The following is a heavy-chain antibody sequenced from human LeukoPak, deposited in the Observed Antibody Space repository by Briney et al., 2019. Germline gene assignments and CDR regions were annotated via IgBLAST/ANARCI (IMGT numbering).Heavy chain of an antibody. D-gene: IGHD3-9*01. J-gene: IGHJ5*02. V-gene: IGHV3-48*03. CDR2: ISSSGSNI. CDR1: GFTFSSYS. CDR3: ARTAFDWSQVGGNWFDP. Sequence: GGSLRLSCAASGFTFSSYSLNWVRQAPGKGLEWISYISSSGSNIDYADSVKGRFTISGDNGKNSLFLQMNSLRVEDTAVYYCARTAFDWSQVGGNWFDPWGQGTLVTVSS.